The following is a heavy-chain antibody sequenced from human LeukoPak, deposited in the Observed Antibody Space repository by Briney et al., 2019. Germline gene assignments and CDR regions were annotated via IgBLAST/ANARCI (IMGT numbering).Heavy chain of an antibody. J-gene: IGHJ4*02. V-gene: IGHV4-34*01. CDR3: ARGFRYSYGRVVVFDY. CDR2: IYYSGST. D-gene: IGHD3-22*01. Sequence: SETLSLTCAVYGGSFSGYYWSWIRQPPGKGLEWIGSIYYSGSTYYNPSLKSRVTISVDTSKNQFSLKLSSVTAADTAVYYCARGFRYSYGRVVVFDYWGQGTLVTVSS. CDR1: GGSFSGYY.